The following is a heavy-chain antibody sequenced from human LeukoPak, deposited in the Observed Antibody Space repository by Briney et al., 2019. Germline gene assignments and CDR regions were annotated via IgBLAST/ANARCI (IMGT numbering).Heavy chain of an antibody. CDR3: ARPCTGSYFGGGY. CDR2: IYPGDSDI. D-gene: IGHD1-26*01. J-gene: IGHJ4*02. CDR1: GYSFTSYW. V-gene: IGHV5-51*01. Sequence: GESLKISCKGSGYSFTSYWIGWVRQMPEKGLEWMGVIYPGDSDIRYSPSFQGQVTISADKSISTAYLQWSSLKASDTAMYYCARPCTGSYFGGGYWGQGTLVTVSP.